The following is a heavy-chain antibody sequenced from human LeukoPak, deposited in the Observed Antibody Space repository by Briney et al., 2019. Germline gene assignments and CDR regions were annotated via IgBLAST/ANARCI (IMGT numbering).Heavy chain of an antibody. J-gene: IGHJ4*02. CDR2: IYYSGST. CDR1: GGSISSHY. CDR3: ARGGRVAITN. Sequence: SETLSLTYTVSGGSISSHYWSWIRQPPGEGLEWIGYIYYSGSTNYNPSLKSRVTISVDTSKNQFSLKLSSVTAADTAVYYCARGGRVAITNWGQGTLVTVSS. V-gene: IGHV4-59*11. D-gene: IGHD5-12*01.